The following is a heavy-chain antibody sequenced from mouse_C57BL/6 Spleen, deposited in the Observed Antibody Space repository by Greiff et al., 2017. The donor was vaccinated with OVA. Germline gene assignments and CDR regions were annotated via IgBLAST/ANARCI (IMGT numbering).Heavy chain of an antibody. CDR3: ARRGLYYGNYDYYFDY. Sequence: EVQLQQSGPVLVKPGASVKMSCKASGYTFTDYYMNWVKQSHGKSLEWIGVINPYNGGTSYNQKFKGKATLTVDKSSSTAYMELNSLTSEDSAVYYCARRGLYYGNYDYYFDYWGQGTTLTVSS. J-gene: IGHJ2*01. CDR1: GYTFTDYY. V-gene: IGHV1-19*01. D-gene: IGHD2-1*01. CDR2: INPYNGGT.